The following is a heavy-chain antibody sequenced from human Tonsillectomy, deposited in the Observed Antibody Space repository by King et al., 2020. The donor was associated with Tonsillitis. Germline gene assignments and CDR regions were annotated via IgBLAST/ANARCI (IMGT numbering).Heavy chain of an antibody. Sequence: VQLVESGGGLVQPGGSLRLSCAASGFSFDNYALSWVRQSPGQGLEWVSTISGSGVDTYYADSVKGRFTISRDPSENTLYLQMNTLRAEDTAVYYCAKEWNLCFDFDITGLGFFDSWGQGTLVTVPS. J-gene: IGHJ4*02. V-gene: IGHV3-23*04. CDR2: ISGSGVDT. CDR1: GFSFDNYA. D-gene: IGHD3-9*01. CDR3: AKEWNLCFDFDITGLGFFDS.